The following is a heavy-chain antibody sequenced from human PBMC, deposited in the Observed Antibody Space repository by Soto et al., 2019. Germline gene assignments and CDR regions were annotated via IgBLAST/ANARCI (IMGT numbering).Heavy chain of an antibody. CDR2: ISAYNGNT. V-gene: IGHV1-18*01. Sequence: QVQLVQSGAEVKKPGASVKVSCKASGYSFTTYGISWVRQAPGQGLEWMGWISAYNGNTNYAQKFQGRVTMTTDTDTRTVYMELRSLRSYDTAVYYSARDLGYGGKSIWGQGSLVTVSS. D-gene: IGHD4-17*01. CDR1: GYSFTTYG. CDR3: ARDLGYGGKSI. J-gene: IGHJ4*02.